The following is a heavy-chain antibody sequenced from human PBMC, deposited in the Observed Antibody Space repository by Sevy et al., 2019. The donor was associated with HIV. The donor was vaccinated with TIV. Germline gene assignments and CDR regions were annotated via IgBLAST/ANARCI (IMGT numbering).Heavy chain of an antibody. CDR2: FYNSGRT. J-gene: IGHJ4*02. CDR1: GSSISGFS. CDR3: ARAHTSGWFHY. V-gene: IGHV4-59*08. Sequence: SETLSLTCTVSGSSISGFSWSWIRHPPGKGLEWIGYFYNSGRTNYNPSLKSRVTISVDTSKNQFSLKLNSVTAADTAVYYCARAHTSGWFHYWGQGTLVTVSS. D-gene: IGHD6-19*01.